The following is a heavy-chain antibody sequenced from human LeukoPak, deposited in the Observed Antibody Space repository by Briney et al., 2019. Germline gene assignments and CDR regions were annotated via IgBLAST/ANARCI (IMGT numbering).Heavy chain of an antibody. Sequence: PGGSLRLSCAASGFTFSGYAMSWVRQAPGRGLEWVSAISGSGGSTYYADSVKGRFTISRDNSKNTLYLQMNSLRAEDTAVYYCAKDRDALRFLEWLLWGAFDIWGQGTMVTVSS. CDR3: AKDRDALRFLEWLLWGAFDI. CDR1: GFTFSGYA. V-gene: IGHV3-23*01. J-gene: IGHJ3*02. CDR2: ISGSGGST. D-gene: IGHD3-3*01.